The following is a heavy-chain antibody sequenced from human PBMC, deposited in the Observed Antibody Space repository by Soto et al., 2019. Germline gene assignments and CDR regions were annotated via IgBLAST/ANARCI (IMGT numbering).Heavy chain of an antibody. CDR3: ARADVLRVLDRDYDFDY. CDR1: GGSISSSSYY. CDR2: INYSGST. D-gene: IGHD3-3*01. V-gene: IGHV4-39*01. J-gene: IGHJ4*02. Sequence: SETLSLTCTVSGGSISSSSYYWGWLRQPPGKGLEWIGSINYSGSTYYNPSLKSRVTISVDTSKNQFSLKLSAVTAADTAVYYCARADVLRVLDRDYDFDYWGQGTLVTVSS.